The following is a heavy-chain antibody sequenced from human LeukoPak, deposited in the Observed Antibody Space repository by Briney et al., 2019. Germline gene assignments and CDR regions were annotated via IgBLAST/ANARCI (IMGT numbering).Heavy chain of an antibody. CDR3: ARNFANFDY. Sequence: GGSLRLSCAASGFTFSSYVMHWVRQAPGKGLEWVAIISYDGSNEYYADSVKGRFTISRDNSKNTLYLQMNSLKGEDTAVYYCARNFANFDYWGQGTLVTVSS. D-gene: IGHD3-9*01. J-gene: IGHJ4*02. CDR2: ISYDGSNE. CDR1: GFTFSSYV. V-gene: IGHV3-30*04.